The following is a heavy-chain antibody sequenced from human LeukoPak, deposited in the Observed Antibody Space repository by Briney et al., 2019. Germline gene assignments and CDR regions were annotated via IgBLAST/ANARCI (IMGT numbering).Heavy chain of an antibody. CDR1: GDSVFSNSS. CDR3: VRGGQGDGHSADEGFDI. D-gene: IGHD5-18*01. J-gene: IGHJ3*02. CDR2: TYYRSKWYN. V-gene: IGHV6-1*01. Sequence: PSQTLSLTCAISGDSVFSNSSWNWIRQSPSSGLEWLGRTYYRSKWYNDYVVSVKSRININPDTSKNQFSLQLSSVTPEDTAVYYCVRGGQGDGHSADEGFDIWGQGTMVTVS.